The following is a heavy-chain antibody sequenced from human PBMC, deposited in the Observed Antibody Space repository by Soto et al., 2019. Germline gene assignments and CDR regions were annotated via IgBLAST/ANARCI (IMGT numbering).Heavy chain of an antibody. D-gene: IGHD2-15*01. CDR1: GFTFGDYA. J-gene: IGHJ5*02. CDR3: TRDMKVVVAATSCNWFDP. CDR2: IRSKAYGGTT. V-gene: IGHV3-49*03. Sequence: GGSLRLSCTASGFTFGDYAMSWFRQAPGKGLEWVGFIRSKAYGGTTEYAASVKGRFTISRDDSKSIAYLQMNSLKTEDTAVYYCTRDMKVVVAATSCNWFDPWGQGTLVTVSS.